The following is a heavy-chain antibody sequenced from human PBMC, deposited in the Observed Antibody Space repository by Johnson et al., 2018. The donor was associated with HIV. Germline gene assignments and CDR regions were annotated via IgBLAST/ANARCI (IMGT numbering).Heavy chain of an antibody. CDR3: AKDPVGATWAFDI. V-gene: IGHV3-30*02. Sequence: QVQLVESGGGVVQPGGSLRLSCAASGFTFSSYGMHWVRHAPGKGLEWVAFIRYDGSNKYYADSVKGRFTISRDNSKNTLYLQMNSLRAEDTAVYYCAKDPVGATWAFDIWGQGTMVTVSS. D-gene: IGHD1-26*01. J-gene: IGHJ3*02. CDR1: GFTFSSYG. CDR2: IRYDGSNK.